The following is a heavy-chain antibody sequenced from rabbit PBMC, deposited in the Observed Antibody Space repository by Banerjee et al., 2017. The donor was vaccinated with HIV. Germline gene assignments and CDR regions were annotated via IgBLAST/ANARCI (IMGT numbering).Heavy chain of an antibody. D-gene: IGHD7-1*01. J-gene: IGHJ4*01. CDR3: ARGVAGYAGYGHYYFNL. CDR1: GFTISSSY. Sequence: QLKETGGGLVQPGGSLTLSCTASGFTISSSYWMSWVRQAPGKGLEWIGYISTGDGSTYYASWVNGRFTISSDNAQNTLYLQLNSLTAADTATYFCARGVAGYAGYGHYYFNLWGPGTLVTVS. CDR2: ISTGDGST. V-gene: IGHV1S7*01.